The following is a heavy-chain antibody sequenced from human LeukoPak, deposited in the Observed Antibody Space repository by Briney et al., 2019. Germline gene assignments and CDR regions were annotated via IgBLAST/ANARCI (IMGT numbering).Heavy chain of an antibody. CDR1: GYTFSNYW. D-gene: IGHD1-26*01. Sequence: GGSLRLSCAASGYTFSNYWMSWVRQAPGKGLEWVATIKQDGSEKYYVDSVKGRFSISRDNTKNSLYLETNSLRAEDTAVYFCARPTKGAKTFDFWGQGTLVTVSS. V-gene: IGHV3-7*01. J-gene: IGHJ4*02. CDR2: IKQDGSEK. CDR3: ARPTKGAKTFDF.